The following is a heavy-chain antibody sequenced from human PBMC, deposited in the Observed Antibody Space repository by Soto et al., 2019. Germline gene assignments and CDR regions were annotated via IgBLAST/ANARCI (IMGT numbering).Heavy chain of an antibody. CDR3: ARLADCSNNICSYGMDV. Sequence: QVHLVESGGGLVKPGGSLRLSCAASGFTFSDYYMSWVRQAPGKGLEWVSYISSISTYANYADSVKGRFTISRDNAKNSLDLQMNSLRDDDTALYYCARLADCSNNICSYGMDVWGQGTTVTVSS. D-gene: IGHD4-4*01. V-gene: IGHV3-11*06. CDR2: ISSISTYA. J-gene: IGHJ6*02. CDR1: GFTFSDYY.